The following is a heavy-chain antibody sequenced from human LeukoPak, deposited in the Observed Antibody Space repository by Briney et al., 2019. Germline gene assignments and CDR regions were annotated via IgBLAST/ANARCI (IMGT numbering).Heavy chain of an antibody. CDR3: AKDAQPRSRWFDP. CDR1: GFIFKDYW. J-gene: IGHJ5*02. CDR2: IKQDGSEK. V-gene: IGHV3-7*03. Sequence: GGSLRLSCAASGFIFKDYWMIWVRQAPGKGLGWVANIKQDGSEKCYVDSVKGRFTISRDNAKNPLYLQMNTLRAEDTAMYYCAKDAQPRSRWFDPWGQGTLVTVSS. D-gene: IGHD3-16*01.